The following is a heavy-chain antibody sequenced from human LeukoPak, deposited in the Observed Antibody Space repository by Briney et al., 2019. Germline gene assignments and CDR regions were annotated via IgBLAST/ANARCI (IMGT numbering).Heavy chain of an antibody. CDR3: ARVAVVRGVIPDY. CDR2: ISAYNGNT. V-gene: IGHV1-18*01. Sequence: ASVKVSCKASGGTFSTFGISWVRQAPGQGLEWMGWISAYNGNTNYAQKLQGRVTMTTDTSTSTAYMELRSLRSDDTAVYYCARVAVVRGVIPDYWGQGTLVTVSS. D-gene: IGHD3-10*01. J-gene: IGHJ4*02. CDR1: GGTFSTFG.